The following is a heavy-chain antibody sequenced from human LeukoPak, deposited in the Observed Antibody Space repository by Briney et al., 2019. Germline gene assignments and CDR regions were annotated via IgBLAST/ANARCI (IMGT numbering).Heavy chain of an antibody. V-gene: IGHV4-59*01. CDR3: ARGSSSWYSNDWFDP. CDR2: IYFSGST. J-gene: IGHJ5*02. D-gene: IGHD6-13*01. CDR1: GGSISTYY. Sequence: PSETLSLTCTVSGGSISTYYWNWIRQPPGKGLEWIGYIYFSGSTNYNPSLKSRVTISVDTSKNQFSLKLSSVTAADTAVYFCARGSSSWYSNDWFDPWGQGTLVTVSS.